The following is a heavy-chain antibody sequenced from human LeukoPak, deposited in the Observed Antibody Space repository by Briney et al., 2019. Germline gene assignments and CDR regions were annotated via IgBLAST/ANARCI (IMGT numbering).Heavy chain of an antibody. CDR2: ISRSGSTT. V-gene: IGHV3-48*03. D-gene: IGHD1-26*01. CDR3: ARESKWSLDY. J-gene: IGHJ4*02. Sequence: GGSLRLSCTASGFTFSSYEMNWVRQAPGEGLEWVSLISRSGSTTHHADSVKGRVTISRDNAKNSLYLQINSLRAEDTAVYYCARESKWSLDYWGQGTLVTVSS. CDR1: GFTFSSYE.